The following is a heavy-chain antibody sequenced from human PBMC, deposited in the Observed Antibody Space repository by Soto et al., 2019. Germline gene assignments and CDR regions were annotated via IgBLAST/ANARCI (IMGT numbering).Heavy chain of an antibody. CDR3: ASSSGDLDVYGMDI. D-gene: IGHD3-10*01. Sequence: PGGSLRLFCAASGFTFSRYAMSWVRQAPGKGLEWVSTVTGGGHTTYNADSVNGRFTISRDNSKNTLYLQMNNLRAEDTAIYYCASSSGDLDVYGMDIWGPGTTFTVSS. J-gene: IGHJ6*02. V-gene: IGHV3-23*01. CDR2: VTGGGHTT. CDR1: GFTFSRYA.